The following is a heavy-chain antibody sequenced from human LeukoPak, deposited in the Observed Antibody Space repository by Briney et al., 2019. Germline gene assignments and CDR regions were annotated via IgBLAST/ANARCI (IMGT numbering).Heavy chain of an antibody. CDR3: GRMITFGVALNSFDP. CDR1: GYSFSTHW. CDR2: IYPGDSDT. J-gene: IGHJ5*02. D-gene: IGHD3-16*01. Sequence: GESLKISCKGSGYSFSTHWVGWVRQMPGKGLEWMGIIYPGDSDTRYSPCFQGQVTISADKSISTAYLQWSSLKASDTAMYYCGRMITFGVALNSFDPWGQGTLVTVSS. V-gene: IGHV5-51*01.